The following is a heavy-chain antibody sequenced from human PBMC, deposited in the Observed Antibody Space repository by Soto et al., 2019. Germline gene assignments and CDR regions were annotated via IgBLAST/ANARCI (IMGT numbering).Heavy chain of an antibody. J-gene: IGHJ5*02. CDR3: AREKHDFTNGAHDL. CDR2: IIPHSGET. Sequence: ASVKVSCKASGYSFTGYYMHWVRQAPGQGLEWMGWIIPHSGETNYAQKFQARVTLTRDTSISTAYMQLSGLTSDDTAVYYCAREKHDFTNGAHDLCGQGPLVTVYS. D-gene: IGHD4-4*01. V-gene: IGHV1-2*02. CDR1: GYSFTGYY.